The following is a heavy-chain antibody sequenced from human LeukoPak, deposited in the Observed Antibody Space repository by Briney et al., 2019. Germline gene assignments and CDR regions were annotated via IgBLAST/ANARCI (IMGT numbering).Heavy chain of an antibody. CDR2: ISVNSGDT. CDR3: ASTVGYYYGMDV. Sequence: ASVKVSCKASGNTFTGHYMHWVRQAPGQGLEWMGWISVNSGDTNYAQKFQGRVTMTRDTSISTAYMELNRLRSDDTAVFYCASTVGYYYGMDVWGQGTTVTVSS. J-gene: IGHJ6*02. V-gene: IGHV1-2*02. D-gene: IGHD1-26*01. CDR1: GNTFTGHY.